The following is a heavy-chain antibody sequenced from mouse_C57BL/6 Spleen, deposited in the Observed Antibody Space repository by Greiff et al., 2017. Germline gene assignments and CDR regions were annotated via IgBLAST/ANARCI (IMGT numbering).Heavy chain of an antibody. CDR2: IYPGGGYT. V-gene: IGHV1-63*01. D-gene: IGHD2-3*01. CDR3: ARRLYDGYCDYAMDY. Sequence: VQVVESGAELVRPGTSVKMSCKASGYTFTNYWIGWAKPRPGHGLEWIGDIYPGGGYTNYNEKFKGKATLTADKSSSTAYMQFSSLTSEDSAIYYCARRLYDGYCDYAMDYWGQGTSVTVSS. J-gene: IGHJ4*01. CDR1: GYTFTNYW.